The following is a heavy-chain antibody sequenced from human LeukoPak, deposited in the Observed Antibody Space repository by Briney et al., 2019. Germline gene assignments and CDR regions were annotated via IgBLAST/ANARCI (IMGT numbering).Heavy chain of an antibody. CDR2: INDSGTT. CDR1: GASLSGYH. V-gene: IGHV4-34*01. CDR3: ARRLVDSTASQVSDH. D-gene: IGHD2/OR15-2a*01. J-gene: IGHJ4*02. Sequence: SETLSLTCAVSGASLSGYHWSWIRQPPGKGLEWIGEINDSGTTNCNPSLKSRVTLSVDTSKNQFSLRLSSVTAADTAVYYCARRLVDSTASQVSDHWGQGTLVTVSS.